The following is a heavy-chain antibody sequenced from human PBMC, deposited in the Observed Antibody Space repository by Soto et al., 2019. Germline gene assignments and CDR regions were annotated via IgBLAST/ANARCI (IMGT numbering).Heavy chain of an antibody. CDR2: LSGGGSTT. Sequence: EVQLLESRGGFVQPGESLRLSCAASGFTLSLSAMSWVRQAPGRGLDWVSSLSGGGSTTDYADSVKGRFTISRDNSKNTVHLQMNSLRAEDTAVYYCAKGPEYDILTGCDYWGQGALVTVSS. CDR1: GFTLSLSA. V-gene: IGHV3-23*01. J-gene: IGHJ4*02. CDR3: AKGPEYDILTGCDY. D-gene: IGHD3-9*01.